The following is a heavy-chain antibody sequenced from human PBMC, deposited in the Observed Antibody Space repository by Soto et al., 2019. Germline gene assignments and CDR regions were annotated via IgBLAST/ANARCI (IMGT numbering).Heavy chain of an antibody. CDR1: GFTFRSYG. CDR2: IWYDGSNK. CDR3: ARDPSHGSGSYLDY. J-gene: IGHJ4*02. V-gene: IGHV3-33*01. D-gene: IGHD3-10*01. Sequence: PGGSLRLSCAASGFTFRSYGMHWVRQAPGKGLEWVAVIWYDGSNKYYADSVKGRFTISRDNSKNTLYLQMSSLRAEDTAVYFCARDPSHGSGSYLDYWGQGALVTVS.